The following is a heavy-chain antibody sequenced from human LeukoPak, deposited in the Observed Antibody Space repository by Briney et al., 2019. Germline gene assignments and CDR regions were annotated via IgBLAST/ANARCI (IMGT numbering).Heavy chain of an antibody. Sequence: GGSLRLSCAASGFTFSSYAMHWVRQAPGKGLEWVAVISYDGSNKYYADSVKGRFTISRDNSKNTLYLQMNSLRAEDTAAYYCAKHYVWGQGTLVTVSS. CDR3: AKHYV. V-gene: IGHV3-30*18. CDR1: GFTFSSYA. D-gene: IGHD3-16*01. J-gene: IGHJ4*02. CDR2: ISYDGSNK.